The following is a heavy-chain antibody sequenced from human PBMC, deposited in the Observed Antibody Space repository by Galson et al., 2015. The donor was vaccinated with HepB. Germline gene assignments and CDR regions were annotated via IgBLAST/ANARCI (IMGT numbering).Heavy chain of an antibody. CDR2: ISSSSSYI. CDR1: GFTFSSYS. J-gene: IGHJ4*02. D-gene: IGHD6-13*01. CDR3: ARDRKIAAALFDY. Sequence: SLRLSCAASGFTFSSYSMNWVRQAPGKGLEWVSSISSSSSYIYYADSVKGRFTISRDNAKNSLYLQMNSLRAEDTAVYYCARDRKIAAALFDYWGQGTLVTVSS. V-gene: IGHV3-21*01.